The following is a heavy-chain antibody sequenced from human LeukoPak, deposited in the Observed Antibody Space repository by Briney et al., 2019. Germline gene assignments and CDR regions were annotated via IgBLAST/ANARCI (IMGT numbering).Heavy chain of an antibody. Sequence: ASVRVSCKASGYTFTGYYMHWVRQAPGQGLEWMGWINPNSGGTNYAQKFQGRVTMTRDTSISTAYMELSRLRSDDTAVYYCANPYYYDSSGYYYYYYYGMDVWGQRTTVTVS. CDR2: INPNSGGT. CDR1: GYTFTGYY. D-gene: IGHD3-22*01. CDR3: ANPYYYDSSGYYYYYYYGMDV. V-gene: IGHV1-2*02. J-gene: IGHJ6*02.